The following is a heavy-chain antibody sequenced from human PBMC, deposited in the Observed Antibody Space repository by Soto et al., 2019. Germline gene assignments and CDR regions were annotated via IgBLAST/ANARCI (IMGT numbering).Heavy chain of an antibody. CDR2: IIPLFGTA. D-gene: IGHD3-22*01. V-gene: IGHV1-69*13. CDR1: GGTFSTYT. CDR3: ARSQDSSGYWNNCFDP. Sequence: GASVKVSCKASGGTFSTYTMTWVRQAPGQGLEWMGGIIPLFGTANYAQKFQGRVTITADESTSTVYMELSSLRSEDTAVYYCARSQDSSGYWNNCFDPWGQGTLVNVSS. J-gene: IGHJ5*02.